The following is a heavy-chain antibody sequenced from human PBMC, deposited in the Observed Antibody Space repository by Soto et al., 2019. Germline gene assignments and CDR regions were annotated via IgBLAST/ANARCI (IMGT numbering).Heavy chain of an antibody. D-gene: IGHD1-26*01. CDR2: INHSGST. CDR3: ASLSLGSRPRIGMDV. Sequence: SETLSLTCAVYGGSFSGYYWSWIRQPPGKGLEWIGEINHSGSTNYNPSLKSRVTISVDTSKNQFSLKLSSVTAADTAVYYCASLSLGSRPRIGMDVWGQGTTVTVSS. CDR1: GGSFSGYY. V-gene: IGHV4-34*01. J-gene: IGHJ6*02.